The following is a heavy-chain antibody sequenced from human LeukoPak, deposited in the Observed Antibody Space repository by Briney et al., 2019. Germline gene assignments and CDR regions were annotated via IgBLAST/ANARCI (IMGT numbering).Heavy chain of an antibody. Sequence: PSETLSLTCAVYGGSFSGYYWSWIRQPPGKGLEWIGYIYYSGSTNYNPSLKSRVTISVDTSKNQFSLKLSSVTAADTAVYYCARLRRSYWYFDLWGRGTLVTVSS. CDR3: ARLRRSYWYFDL. CDR1: GGSFSGYY. V-gene: IGHV4-59*01. D-gene: IGHD3-16*01. J-gene: IGHJ2*01. CDR2: IYYSGST.